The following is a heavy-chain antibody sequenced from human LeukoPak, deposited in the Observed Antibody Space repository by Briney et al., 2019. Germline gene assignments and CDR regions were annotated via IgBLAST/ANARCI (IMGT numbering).Heavy chain of an antibody. D-gene: IGHD2-2*01. Sequence: GGSLRLSCAASGFTFSSYSMNWVRQAPGKGLEWVSSISSSSSYIYYADSVKGRFTISGDNAKNSLYLQMNSLRAEDTAVYYCARAEYRPYAFDIWGQGTMVTVSS. CDR3: ARAEYRPYAFDI. CDR2: ISSSSSYI. CDR1: GFTFSSYS. J-gene: IGHJ3*02. V-gene: IGHV3-21*01.